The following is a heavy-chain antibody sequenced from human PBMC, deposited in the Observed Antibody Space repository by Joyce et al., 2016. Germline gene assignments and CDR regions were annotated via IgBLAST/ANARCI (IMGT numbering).Heavy chain of an antibody. CDR3: AREGSYGDYGGDAFDL. D-gene: IGHD4-17*01. Sequence: QVQLHQWGAGLLKPSETLSLTCVVNGGSFRGYYWSWIRQPPGKGLEWIGEIHHSGSTDFNPSLKSRVTISVDTSETHFFLNLTSVTAADTAVYYCAREGSYGDYGGDAFDLWGQGTMVIVSS. J-gene: IGHJ3*01. CDR1: GGSFRGYY. CDR2: IHHSGST. V-gene: IGHV4-34*01.